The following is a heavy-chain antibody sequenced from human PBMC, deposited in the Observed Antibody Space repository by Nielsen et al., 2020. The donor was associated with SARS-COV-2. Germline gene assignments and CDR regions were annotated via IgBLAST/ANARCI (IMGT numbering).Heavy chain of an antibody. V-gene: IGHV3-74*01. CDR1: GFTFGSYY. Sequence: GGSLRLSCAGSGFTFGSYYMNWVRQAPGKGLMWVSRINTDGSRTAYADSVKGRFAISRDNARDTVYLQMNSLSAEDTAVYYCVRVRDDGYYYDTGPFDYWGQGALVTVSS. D-gene: IGHD3-22*01. J-gene: IGHJ4*02. CDR2: INTDGSRT. CDR3: VRVRDDGYYYDTGPFDY.